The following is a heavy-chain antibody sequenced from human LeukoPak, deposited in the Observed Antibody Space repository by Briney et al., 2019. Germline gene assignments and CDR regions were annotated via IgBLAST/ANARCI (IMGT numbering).Heavy chain of an antibody. CDR3: ARVQVPAAKVNYFDY. CDR2: INPNSGGT. D-gene: IGHD2-2*01. Sequence: GASVTVSCKASGYTFTGYYMHWVRHAPGQGLEWMGWINPNSGGTNYAQKFQGRVTMTRDTSISTAYMELSRLRSDDTAVYYCARVQVPAAKVNYFDYWGQGTLVTVSS. CDR1: GYTFTGYY. J-gene: IGHJ4*02. V-gene: IGHV1-2*02.